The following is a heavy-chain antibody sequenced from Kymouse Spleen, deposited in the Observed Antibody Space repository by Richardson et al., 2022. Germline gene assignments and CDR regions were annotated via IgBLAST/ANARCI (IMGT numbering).Heavy chain of an antibody. CDR3: ARDLGRITMVRGVIHPFFDY. D-gene: IGHD3-10*01. Sequence: QVQLVQSGAEVKKPGASVKVSCKASGYTFTSYGISWVRQAPGQGLEWMGWISAYNGNTNYAQKLQGRVTMTTDTSTSTAYMELRSLRSDDTAVYYCARDLGRITMVRGVIHPFFDYWGQGTLVTVSS. CDR2: ISAYNGNT. J-gene: IGHJ4*02. CDR1: GYTFTSYG. V-gene: IGHV1-18*01.